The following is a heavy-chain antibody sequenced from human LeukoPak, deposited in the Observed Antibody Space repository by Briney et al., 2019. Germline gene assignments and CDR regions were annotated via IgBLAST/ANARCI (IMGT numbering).Heavy chain of an antibody. J-gene: IGHJ4*02. V-gene: IGHV3-11*01. CDR1: RFVFTNYY. D-gene: IGHD5-24*01. Sequence: GGSLRLSCEASRFVFTNYYMSWVRQAPGKGLDWIATIAYDGDTKYYADSAEGRFTISRDNAKNSLSLQMNSLRAEDTAVYFCARAGTYDGYKVLDYWGQGTLVTVSS. CDR3: ARAGTYDGYKVLDY. CDR2: IAYDGDTK.